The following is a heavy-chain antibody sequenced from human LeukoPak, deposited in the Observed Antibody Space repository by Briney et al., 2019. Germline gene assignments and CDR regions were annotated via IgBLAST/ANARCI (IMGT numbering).Heavy chain of an antibody. D-gene: IGHD6-13*01. CDR2: ISSSSSYI. CDR3: ARGSSSWYYFDY. J-gene: IGHJ4*02. CDR1: GFTFSSYS. Sequence: GGSLRLSCAASGFTFSSYSMNWVRQAPGKGLEWVSFISSSSSYIYYADSLKGRFTISRDNAKNSLYLQMNSLRAEDTAVYYCARGSSSWYYFDYWGQGTLVTVSS. V-gene: IGHV3-21*01.